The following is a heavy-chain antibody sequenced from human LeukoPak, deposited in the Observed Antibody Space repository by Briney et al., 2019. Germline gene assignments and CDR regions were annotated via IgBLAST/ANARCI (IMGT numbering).Heavy chain of an antibody. CDR2: ISSNGGST. CDR1: GFTFSSYA. J-gene: IGHJ6*03. Sequence: GGSLRLSCAASGFTFSSYAMHWVRQAPGKGLEYVSAISSNGGSTYYANSVKGRFTISRDNSKNTLYLQMGSLRAEDMAVYYCARVNLDSGYYYPRGYYYYMDVWGKGTTVTVSS. CDR3: ARVNLDSGYYYPRGYYYYMDV. V-gene: IGHV3-64*01. D-gene: IGHD3-22*01.